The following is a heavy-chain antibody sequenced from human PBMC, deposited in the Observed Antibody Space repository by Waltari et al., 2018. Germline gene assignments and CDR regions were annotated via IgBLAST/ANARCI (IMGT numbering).Heavy chain of an antibody. J-gene: IGHJ5*02. V-gene: IGHV4-39*07. CDR1: GGSISSSSYY. CDR2: IDYSGST. D-gene: IGHD4-17*01. Sequence: QLQLQESGPGLVKPSETLSLTCTVPGGSISSSSYYWGWIRQPPGKGLEWIGSIDYSGSTYYNPSLKSRVTISVDTSKNQFSLKLSSVTAADTAVYYCARHDYGDYPYNWFDPWGQGTLVTVSS. CDR3: ARHDYGDYPYNWFDP.